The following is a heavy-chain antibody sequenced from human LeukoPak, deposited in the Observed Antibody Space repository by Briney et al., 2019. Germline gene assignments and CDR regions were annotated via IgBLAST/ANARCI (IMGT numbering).Heavy chain of an antibody. D-gene: IGHD2-2*01. V-gene: IGHV3-30-3*01. Sequence: PGGSLRLSCAASGFTFSSYAMHWVRQAPGKGLEWVPVISYDGSNKYYADSVKGRFTISRDNSKNTLYLQMNSLRAEDTAVYYCARDGGDIVVVPAADYYYYYGMDVWGQGTTVTVSS. CDR1: GFTFSSYA. CDR2: ISYDGSNK. CDR3: ARDGGDIVVVPAADYYYYYGMDV. J-gene: IGHJ6*02.